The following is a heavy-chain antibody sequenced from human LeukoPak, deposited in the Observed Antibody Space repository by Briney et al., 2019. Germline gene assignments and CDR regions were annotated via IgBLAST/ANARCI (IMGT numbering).Heavy chain of an antibody. CDR3: AGGAHYDSSGYYFDY. Sequence: GGSLRLSCAASGFTFSSYSMNWVRQAPGKGLEWVSSISNSSSYIYYADSVKGRFTISRDNAKNSLYLQMNSLRAEDTAVYYCAGGAHYDSSGYYFDYWGQGTLVTVSS. CDR1: GFTFSSYS. J-gene: IGHJ4*02. D-gene: IGHD3-22*01. V-gene: IGHV3-21*01. CDR2: ISNSSSYI.